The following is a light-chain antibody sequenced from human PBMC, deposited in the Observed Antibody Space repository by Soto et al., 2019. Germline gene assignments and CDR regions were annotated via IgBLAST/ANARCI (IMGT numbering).Light chain of an antibody. CDR3: PSYDTKPRGLV. CDR2: GNS. V-gene: IGLV1-40*01. Sequence: QTVLTQPPSVSGAPGQRVTISCTGSSSNIGAGYDVHWYQQLPGTAPKLLIYGNSNRPSGVPDRFSGSKSGTSASLAITGRQAEDKADYYSPSYDTKPRGLVFVGGTKPTVL. J-gene: IGLJ3*02. CDR1: SSNIGAGYD.